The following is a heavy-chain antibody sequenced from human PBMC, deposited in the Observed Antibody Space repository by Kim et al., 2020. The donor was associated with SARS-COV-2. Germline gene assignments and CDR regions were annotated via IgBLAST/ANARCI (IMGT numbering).Heavy chain of an antibody. Sequence: SLKSRVTISVDTSKNQFSLKLSSVTAADTAVYYCAREGTGYSSSWDNFDYWGQGTLVTVSS. J-gene: IGHJ4*02. D-gene: IGHD6-13*01. V-gene: IGHV4-30-2*04. CDR3: AREGTGYSSSWDNFDY.